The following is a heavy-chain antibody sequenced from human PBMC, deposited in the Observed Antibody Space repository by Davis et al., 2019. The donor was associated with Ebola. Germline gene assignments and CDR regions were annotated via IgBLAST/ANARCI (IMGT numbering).Heavy chain of an antibody. CDR1: GYIFTTYW. CDR2: IYPGDSNT. Sequence: GESLKISCQASGYIFTTYWIGWVRQMPGKGLEWMAIIYPGDSNTRYSPSFQGQVSISADKSISTAYLQWSSLKASDTAMYYCVRRHYYDSSGYFDYWGQGTLVTVSS. CDR3: VRRHYYDSSGYFDY. D-gene: IGHD3-22*01. J-gene: IGHJ4*02. V-gene: IGHV5-51*01.